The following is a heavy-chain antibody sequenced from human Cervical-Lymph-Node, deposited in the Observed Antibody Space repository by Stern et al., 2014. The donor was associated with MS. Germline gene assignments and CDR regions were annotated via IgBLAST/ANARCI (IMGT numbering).Heavy chain of an antibody. CDR3: AKAAAGTKGKGSSAWWPSDS. J-gene: IGHJ4*02. CDR1: GFTFGNHA. D-gene: IGHD6-13*01. Sequence: EVQLVESGGGLVQPGGSLRLSCAASGFTFGNHAMHWVRQAPGKGLEWVSRISWNSGTIAYADSVKGRFTLSRDNAQHSLYLQMNSLRPEDTALYHCAKAAAGTKGKGSSAWWPSDSWGQGTLVAVSS. V-gene: IGHV3-9*01. CDR2: ISWNSGTI.